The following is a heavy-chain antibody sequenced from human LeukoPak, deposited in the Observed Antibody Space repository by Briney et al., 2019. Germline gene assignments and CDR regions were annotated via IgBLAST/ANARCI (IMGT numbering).Heavy chain of an antibody. J-gene: IGHJ6*02. CDR1: GYTFTGYY. V-gene: IGHV1-2*04. Sequence: ASVKVSCKASGYTFTGYYMHWVRQAPGQGLEWMGWINPNSGGTNYAQKFQGWVTMTRDTSISTAYMELSRLRSDDTAVYYCARDLISTRYGDYSAYYYYGMDVRGQGTTVTVSS. D-gene: IGHD4-17*01. CDR2: INPNSGGT. CDR3: ARDLISTRYGDYSAYYYYGMDV.